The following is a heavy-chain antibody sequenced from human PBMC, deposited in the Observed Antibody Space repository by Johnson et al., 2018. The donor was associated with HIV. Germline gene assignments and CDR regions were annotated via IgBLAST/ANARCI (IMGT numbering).Heavy chain of an antibody. J-gene: IGHJ3*01. CDR2: ISSSGDII. V-gene: IGHV3-11*04. D-gene: IGHD2-15*01. Sequence: QVQLVESGGGVVQPGRSLRLSCAASGFTFSDYYMTWIRQAPGKGLEWLSFISSSGDIIRYADSVKGRFTISRDNSKNTLYLQMNSLRGEDTAVYYCAKWQGSSGAFDVWGQGTMVTVSS. CDR1: GFTFSDYY. CDR3: AKWQGSSGAFDV.